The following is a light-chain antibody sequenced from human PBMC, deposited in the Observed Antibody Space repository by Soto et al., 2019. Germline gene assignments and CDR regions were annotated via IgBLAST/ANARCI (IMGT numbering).Light chain of an antibody. J-gene: IGKJ4*01. CDR2: DAF. CDR1: QSVKTR. CDR3: QQYDEWPLT. V-gene: IGKV3-15*01. Sequence: EKVMTQSPATLSVSPGERATLSCRASQSVKTRLTWYQQKPGQAPRLLIYDAFTMATGIPARFSGSASGTEFTLTISSLQSEDFAVYYCQQYDEWPLTFGGGTKV.